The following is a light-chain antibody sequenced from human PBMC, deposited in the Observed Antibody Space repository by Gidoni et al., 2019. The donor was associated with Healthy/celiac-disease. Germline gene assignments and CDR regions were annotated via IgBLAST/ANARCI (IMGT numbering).Light chain of an antibody. V-gene: IGKV3-15*01. Sequence: EIVMTKSPATLSVSPGERATLSCRASQSVSSNLAWYQQKPGQAPRLLIYGASTRATGIPARFSGSGSGTEFTLTISSLQSEDFAVYYCQQYNNWPAAWTFGQGTKVEIK. CDR3: QQYNNWPAAWT. CDR2: GAS. CDR1: QSVSSN. J-gene: IGKJ1*01.